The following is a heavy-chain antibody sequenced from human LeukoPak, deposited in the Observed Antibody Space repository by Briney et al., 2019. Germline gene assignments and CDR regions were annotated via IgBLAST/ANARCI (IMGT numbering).Heavy chain of an antibody. CDR1: GYTFTAYQ. Sequence: ASVKVCCKASGYTFTAYQIHWVRQAPGQGLEYMGWINPNSGATNYAQRFQGRVTMTRDTSISTAYMELSRLTSDDTAVYYCARFYGDNMFDAFDIWGQGTMVTVSS. J-gene: IGHJ3*02. CDR2: INPNSGAT. CDR3: ARFYGDNMFDAFDI. V-gene: IGHV1-2*02. D-gene: IGHD4-17*01.